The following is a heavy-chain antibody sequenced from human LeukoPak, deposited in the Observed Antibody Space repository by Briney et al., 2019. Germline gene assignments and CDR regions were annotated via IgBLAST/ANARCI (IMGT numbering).Heavy chain of an antibody. CDR1: GFTFSSYG. V-gene: IGHV3-30*18. CDR3: AKPALPSQDAFDI. D-gene: IGHD2-2*01. CDR2: ISYDGSNK. J-gene: IGHJ3*02. Sequence: GRSLRLSCAASGFTFSSYGMHWVRQAPGKGLEWVAVISYDGSNKYYADSVKGRFTISRDNSKNTLYLQMNSLRAEDTAAYYCAKPALPSQDAFDIWGQGTMVTVSS.